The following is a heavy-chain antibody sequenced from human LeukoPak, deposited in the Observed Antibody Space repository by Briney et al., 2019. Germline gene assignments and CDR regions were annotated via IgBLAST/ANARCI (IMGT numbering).Heavy chain of an antibody. CDR2: IYYSGST. CDR1: GGSISSGGYY. J-gene: IGHJ4*02. CDR3: ARGETYYDILTGFDY. D-gene: IGHD3-9*01. Sequence: SETLSLTCTASGGSISSGGYYWSWIRQHPGKGLEWIGYIYYSGSTYYNPSLKSRVTISVDTSKNQFSLKLSSVTAADTAVYYCARGETYYDILTGFDYWGQGTLVTVSS. V-gene: IGHV4-31*03.